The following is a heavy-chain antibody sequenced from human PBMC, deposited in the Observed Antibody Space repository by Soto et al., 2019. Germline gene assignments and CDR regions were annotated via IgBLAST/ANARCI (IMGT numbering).Heavy chain of an antibody. Sequence: SETLSLTCAVSGGSISSSNWWSWVRQPPGKGLEWIGEIYHSGSTNYNPSLKSRVTISVDKSKNQFSLKLSSVTAADTAVYYCARSSGWYYYYYGMGVWGQGTTVTVS. J-gene: IGHJ6*02. CDR1: GGSISSSNW. CDR2: IYHSGST. D-gene: IGHD6-19*01. V-gene: IGHV4-4*02. CDR3: ARSSGWYYYYYGMGV.